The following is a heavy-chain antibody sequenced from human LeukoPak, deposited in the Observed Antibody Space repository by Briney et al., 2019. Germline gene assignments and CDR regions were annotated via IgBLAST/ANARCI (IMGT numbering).Heavy chain of an antibody. J-gene: IGHJ4*02. CDR1: GFSFSSNA. Sequence: PGGSLRLSCAASGFSFSSNAMSGVRQAPGKGLEWVSAISATGGNTHSADSVKGRFTISRDSSKSTLYLQMNSLRAEDTAIYYCAKDFGMFSNWGQGTLVTVSS. CDR3: AKDFGMFSN. CDR2: ISATGGNT. D-gene: IGHD3-10*02. V-gene: IGHV3-23*01.